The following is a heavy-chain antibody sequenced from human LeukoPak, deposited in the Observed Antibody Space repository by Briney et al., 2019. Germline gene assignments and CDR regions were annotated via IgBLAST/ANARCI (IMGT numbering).Heavy chain of an antibody. CDR1: GGSFSGYY. CDR3: ARGRSITIFGVVIKPRVFDY. D-gene: IGHD3-3*01. Sequence: PSETLSLTCAVYGGSFSGYYWSWIRQPPGKGLEWMGEINHSGSTNYNPSLKSRVTISVDTSKNQFSLKLSSVTAADTAVYYCARGRSITIFGVVIKPRVFDYWGQGTLVTVSS. J-gene: IGHJ4*02. V-gene: IGHV4-34*01. CDR2: INHSGST.